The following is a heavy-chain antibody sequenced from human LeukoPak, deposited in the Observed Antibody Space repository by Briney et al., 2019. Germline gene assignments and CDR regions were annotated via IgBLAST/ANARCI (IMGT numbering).Heavy chain of an antibody. CDR3: ARTYFYDSGGYYY. CDR2: ISASGGTT. D-gene: IGHD3-22*01. Sequence: GSLRLSCAASGFTFSSYAMSWVRQAPGKGLEWVSAISASGGTTYYADSVKGRFTISRDNSKNTLYRQMNSLRAEDTAVYYCARTYFYDSGGYYYWGQGTLVTVSS. CDR1: GFTFSSYA. V-gene: IGHV3-23*01. J-gene: IGHJ4*02.